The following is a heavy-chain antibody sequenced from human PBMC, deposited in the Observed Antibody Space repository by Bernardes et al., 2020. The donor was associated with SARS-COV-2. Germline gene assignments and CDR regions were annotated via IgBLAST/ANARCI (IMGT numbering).Heavy chain of an antibody. CDR2: INPKSGGT. CDR1: GYTFSGYY. CDR3: ARDRSWLLFDAFDI. D-gene: IGHD3-3*01. Sequence: ASMKVSCKASGYTFSGYYMHWVRQAPGQGLEWMGWINPKSGGTNYAQKFQGRVTMTRDTSISTAYMELSRLRSDDTAVYYCARDRSWLLFDAFDIWGQGTMVTVSS. V-gene: IGHV1-2*02. J-gene: IGHJ3*02.